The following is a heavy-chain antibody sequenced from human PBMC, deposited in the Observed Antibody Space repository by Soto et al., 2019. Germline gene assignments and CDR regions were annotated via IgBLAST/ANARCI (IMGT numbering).Heavy chain of an antibody. Sequence: ASVKVSCKASGYTFTSYYIHWVRQAPGQGLEWVAMINPGGGRTKNAQMFQGRVTLTRDTSAGTVDMELSSLTSDDTAVYYCARGPSCGGDCYLFDYWGQGSLVTVSS. V-gene: IGHV1-46*01. CDR2: INPGGGRT. D-gene: IGHD2-21*02. CDR1: GYTFTSYY. CDR3: ARGPSCGGDCYLFDY. J-gene: IGHJ4*02.